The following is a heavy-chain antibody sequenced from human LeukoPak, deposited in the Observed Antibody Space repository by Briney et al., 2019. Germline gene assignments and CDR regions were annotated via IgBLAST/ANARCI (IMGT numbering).Heavy chain of an antibody. J-gene: IGHJ4*02. V-gene: IGHV4-34*01. Sequence: SETLSLTCAVYGGPFSGYYWSWIRQPPGKGLEWIGEINHSGSTNYNPSLKSRVTISVDTSKNQFSLKLSSVTAADTAVYYCARGLSCSSTSCYLDYWGQGTLVTVSS. CDR3: ARGLSCSSTSCYLDY. CDR1: GGPFSGYY. CDR2: INHSGST. D-gene: IGHD2-2*01.